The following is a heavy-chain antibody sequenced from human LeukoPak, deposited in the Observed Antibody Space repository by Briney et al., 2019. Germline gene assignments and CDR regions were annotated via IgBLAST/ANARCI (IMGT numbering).Heavy chain of an antibody. J-gene: IGHJ4*02. V-gene: IGHV3-15*05. CDR3: TTVTMVRDYDY. CDR1: GFTFINYA. CDR2: IKHRRDGGTT. Sequence: SGGSLRLSCAASGFTFINYAMSWVRQAPGKGLEWVGRIKHRRDGGTTDYAAPVKGRFTISRDDSKNMLYLEMNSLKIEDTAMYYCTTVTMVRDYDYWGQGTLVTVSS. D-gene: IGHD3-10*01.